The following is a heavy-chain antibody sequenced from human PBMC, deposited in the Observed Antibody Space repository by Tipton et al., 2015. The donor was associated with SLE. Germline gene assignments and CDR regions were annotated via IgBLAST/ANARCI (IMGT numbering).Heavy chain of an antibody. CDR1: GGSINSYY. Sequence: TLSLTCTVSGGSINSYYWTWIRQPAGKGLEWIGRIHTSETTAYNPSLQSRVTVSVDTSKKQFSLSLTSVTAADTAVYYCARILPDYFFYGMDVWGQGTTVTVSS. D-gene: IGHD3-3*01. J-gene: IGHJ6*02. V-gene: IGHV4-4*07. CDR2: IHTSETT. CDR3: ARILPDYFFYGMDV.